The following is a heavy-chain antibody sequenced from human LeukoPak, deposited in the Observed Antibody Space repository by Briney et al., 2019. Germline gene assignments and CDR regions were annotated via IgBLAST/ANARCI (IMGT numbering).Heavy chain of an antibody. Sequence: GGSLRLSCAASGFTFSNHWMHWVRQPPGKGLVWVSRINGDGGSTNYADSVKGRFTISRDNAKNTLYLQVNSLRVEDTAIYYCARDRWVAADFHYYYAMDVWGQGTTVTVSS. J-gene: IGHJ6*02. CDR1: GFTFSNHW. CDR3: ARDRWVAADFHYYYAMDV. D-gene: IGHD6-25*01. CDR2: INGDGGST. V-gene: IGHV3-74*01.